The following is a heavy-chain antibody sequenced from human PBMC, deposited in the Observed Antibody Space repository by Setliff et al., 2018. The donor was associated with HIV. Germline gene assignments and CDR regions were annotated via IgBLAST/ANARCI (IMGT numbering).Heavy chain of an antibody. Sequence: TLSLTCGVSGYSISSGGNHWSWIRQSPGKGLEWIGYVYDSGSTDYNPSLWSRVAISVDTSKNEFSLKLNSMTAADTAVYYCANYIIGAGGRGNWGQGILVTVSS. V-gene: IGHV4-30-4*01. CDR3: ANYIIGAGGRGN. D-gene: IGHD1-26*01. CDR1: GYSISSGGNH. J-gene: IGHJ4*02. CDR2: VYDSGST.